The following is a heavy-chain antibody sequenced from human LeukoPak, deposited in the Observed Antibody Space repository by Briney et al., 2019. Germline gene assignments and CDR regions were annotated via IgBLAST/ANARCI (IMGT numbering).Heavy chain of an antibody. V-gene: IGHV3-66*01. D-gene: IGHD3-10*01. J-gene: IGHJ4*02. CDR1: GFTVNNNF. Sequence: PGGSLRLSCAVSGFTVNNNFMSWVRQAPGKGLEWVSVIYSGGSTYYTDSVKGRFTISRDNSKNTLYLQMNSLRAEDTAVYYCARDTDYYGSGTLGYLDYWGRGTRVTVSS. CDR3: ARDTDYYGSGTLGYLDY. CDR2: IYSGGST.